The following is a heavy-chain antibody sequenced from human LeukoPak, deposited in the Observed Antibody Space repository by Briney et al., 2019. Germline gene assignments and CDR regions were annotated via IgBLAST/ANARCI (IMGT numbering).Heavy chain of an antibody. J-gene: IGHJ5*02. CDR2: ISSDGSNI. D-gene: IGHD3-10*01. Sequence: GRSLRLSCAASGFTFSTYGIHWVRQAPGKGLEWVAVISSDGSNIFYGDSVKGRFTISREDSRNTLYLQMNSLRAEDTAVYYCAKDAGVPSGSGQLYNWFGPWGQGTLVTVSS. V-gene: IGHV3-30*18. CDR3: AKDAGVPSGSGQLYNWFGP. CDR1: GFTFSTYG.